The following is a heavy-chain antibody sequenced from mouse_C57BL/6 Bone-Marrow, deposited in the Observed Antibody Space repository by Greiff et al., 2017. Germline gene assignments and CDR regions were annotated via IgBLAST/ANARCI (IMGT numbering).Heavy chain of an antibody. CDR3: AKIMVTTKGYYAMDY. J-gene: IGHJ4*01. D-gene: IGHD2-2*01. Sequence: VHLVESGPGLVQPSQSLSITCTVSGFSLTSYGVHWVRQSPGKGLEWLGVIWRGGSTDYNAAFMSRLSITKDNSKSQVFFKMNSLQADDTAIYYCAKIMVTTKGYYAMDYWGQGTSVTVSS. CDR1: GFSLTSYG. CDR2: IWRGGST. V-gene: IGHV2-5*01.